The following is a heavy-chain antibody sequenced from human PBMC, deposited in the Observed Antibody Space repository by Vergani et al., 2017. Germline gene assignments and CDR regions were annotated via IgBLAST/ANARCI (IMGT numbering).Heavy chain of an antibody. CDR2: INPSGGST. D-gene: IGHD3-10*01. CDR1: GYTFTSYY. CDR3: ARDERGWFGELATLHYYYMDV. J-gene: IGHJ6*03. Sequence: QVQLVQSGAEVKKPGASVKVSCKASGYTFTSYYMHWMRQAPGQGLEWMGIINPSGGSTSYAQKFQGRVTMTRDTSTSTVYMELSRLTSDDTATYYCARDERGWFGELATLHYYYMDVWGKGTAVTV. V-gene: IGHV1-46*01.